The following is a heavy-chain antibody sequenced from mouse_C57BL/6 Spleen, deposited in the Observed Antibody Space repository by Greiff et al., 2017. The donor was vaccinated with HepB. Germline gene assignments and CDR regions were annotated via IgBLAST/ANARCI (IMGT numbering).Heavy chain of an antibody. CDR2: INYDGSST. CDR1: GFTFSDYY. V-gene: IGHV5-16*01. Sequence: EVMLVESEGGLVQPGSSMKLSCTASGFTFSDYYMAWVRQVPEKGLEWVANINYDGSSTYYLDSLKSRFIISRDNAKNILYLQMSSLKSEDTATYYCARDTYYDAMDYWGQGTSVTVSS. CDR3: ARDTYYDAMDY. J-gene: IGHJ4*01.